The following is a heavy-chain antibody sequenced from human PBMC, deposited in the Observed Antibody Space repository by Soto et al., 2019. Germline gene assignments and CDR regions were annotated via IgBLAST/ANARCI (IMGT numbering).Heavy chain of an antibody. CDR1: GYTFTGYY. CDR2: INPNSGGT. V-gene: IGHV1-2*04. D-gene: IGHD3-3*01. Sequence: ASVKVSCKASGYTFTGYYMHWVRQAPGQGLEWMGWINPNSGGTNYAQKFQGWVTMTRDTSISTAYMELSRLRSDDTAVYYCAKDRRITIFGVANYGMDVWGQGTTVTVSS. CDR3: AKDRRITIFGVANYGMDV. J-gene: IGHJ6*02.